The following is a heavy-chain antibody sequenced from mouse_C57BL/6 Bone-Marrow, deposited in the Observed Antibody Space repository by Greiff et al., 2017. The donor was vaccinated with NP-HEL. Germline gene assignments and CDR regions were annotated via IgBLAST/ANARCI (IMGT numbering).Heavy chain of an antibody. CDR3: ARNYYGDY. J-gene: IGHJ2*01. V-gene: IGHV1-69*01. CDR1: GYTFTSYW. Sequence: QVQLQQPGAELVMPGASVKLSCKASGYTFTSYWMHWVKQRPGQGLEWIGEIDPSDSYTNYTQKFKGKSTLTVAKSSSTAYMQLSSLTSEDSAVYYCARNYYGDYWGQGTTLTVSA. CDR2: IDPSDSYT.